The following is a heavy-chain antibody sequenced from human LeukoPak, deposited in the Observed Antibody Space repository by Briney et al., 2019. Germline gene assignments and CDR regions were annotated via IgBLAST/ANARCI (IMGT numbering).Heavy chain of an antibody. D-gene: IGHD2-2*01. J-gene: IGHJ3*02. Sequence: SETLCLTCTVSGASISIYSWSWLRQPPGQGLEWIGYIYDSGSPNYNPSLKSRVSMSVDASRNQFSLKVNSVTVADTAVYYCAKSNRYCNSASCYEAFDIWGRGTMVTVSS. V-gene: IGHV4-59*03. CDR3: AKSNRYCNSASCYEAFDI. CDR2: IYDSGSP. CDR1: GASISIYS.